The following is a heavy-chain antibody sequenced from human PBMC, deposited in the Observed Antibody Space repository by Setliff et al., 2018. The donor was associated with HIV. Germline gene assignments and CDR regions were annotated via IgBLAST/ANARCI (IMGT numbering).Heavy chain of an antibody. CDR3: ARAPIVVVPAAMNWFDP. J-gene: IGHJ5*02. CDR1: GYTFKTYG. Sequence: ASVKVSCKASGYTFKTYGISWVRQAPGHGLEWMGWISPYNGHTKYAEKFQGRVTMTTDTSTTTAYMDLKSLTSDDTATYFCARAPIVVVPAAMNWFDPWGQGTLVTVSS. CDR2: ISPYNGHT. D-gene: IGHD2-2*01. V-gene: IGHV1-18*01.